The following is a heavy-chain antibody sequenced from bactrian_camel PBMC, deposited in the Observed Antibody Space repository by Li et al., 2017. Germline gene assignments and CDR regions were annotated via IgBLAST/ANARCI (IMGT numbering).Heavy chain of an antibody. Sequence: VQLVESGGGLVQPGGSLKLSCVASGFAFSAYDMSWVRQGPGKGLEWVSAINSGGSNTYYTDSVKGRFTVSRDNAKNTLYLQLNRLKAEDMGMYYCAKTGDGGSWGEYNVWGQGTQVTVS. V-gene: IGHV3S40*01. J-gene: IGHJ4*01. CDR3: AKTGDGGSWGEYNV. CDR2: INSGGSNT. CDR1: GFAFSAYD. D-gene: IGHD6*01.